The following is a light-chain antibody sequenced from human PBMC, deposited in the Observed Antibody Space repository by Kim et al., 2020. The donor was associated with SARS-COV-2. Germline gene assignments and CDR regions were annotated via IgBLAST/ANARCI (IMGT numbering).Light chain of an antibody. CDR3: NSRDSSGNHWV. V-gene: IGLV3-19*01. Sequence: YYASWYQQKPGQAPVLVIYGKNNRPSGIPDRFSGSSSGNTASLTITGAQAEDDADYYCNSRDSSGNHWVFVGGTQLTVL. CDR1: YY. CDR2: GKN. J-gene: IGLJ3*02.